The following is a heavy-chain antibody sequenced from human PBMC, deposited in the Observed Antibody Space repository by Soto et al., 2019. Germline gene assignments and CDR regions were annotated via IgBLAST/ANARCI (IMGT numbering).Heavy chain of an antibody. Sequence: SVKVSCKASGYTFSNYGISWVRQGPGQGLEWMGWISGYNGNTHYEEKVQDRIKMTTDTSTSTTYLELRSLRSDDTAVYFCARDPGFGFGYSYAFAMDVWGQGTTVTVSS. D-gene: IGHD5-18*01. V-gene: IGHV1-18*01. J-gene: IGHJ6*02. CDR2: ISGYNGNT. CDR1: GYTFSNYG. CDR3: ARDPGFGFGYSYAFAMDV.